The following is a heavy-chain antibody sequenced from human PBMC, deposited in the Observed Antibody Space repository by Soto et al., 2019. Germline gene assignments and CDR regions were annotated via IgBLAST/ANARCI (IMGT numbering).Heavy chain of an antibody. Sequence: SESLSLSCTVSGGSISSSRYSWGWIRQPPGKELEWIGSIYYSGSTYYNPSLKSQVTISVDTSKNQFSLKLSSVTAADTAVYYCARHLDQWGHPQVYYSYGMDVSGQGTTVTVS. CDR1: GGSISSSRYS. CDR2: IYYSGST. D-gene: IGHD1-26*01. J-gene: IGHJ6*02. CDR3: ARHLDQWGHPQVYYSYGMDV. V-gene: IGHV4-39*01.